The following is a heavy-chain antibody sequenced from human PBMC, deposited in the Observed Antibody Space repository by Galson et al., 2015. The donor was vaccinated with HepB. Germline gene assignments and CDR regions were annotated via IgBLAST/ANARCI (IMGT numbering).Heavy chain of an antibody. CDR2: IIPIFGTA. CDR3: ANAVTTRDWGNLNWFDP. D-gene: IGHD3-16*01. CDR1: GGTFSSYA. Sequence: SVKVSCKASGGTFSSYAISWVRQAPGQGLEWMGGIIPIFGTANYAQKFQGRVTITADESTSTAYMELSSLRSEDTAVYYCANAVTTRDWGNLNWFDPWGQGTLVTVSS. J-gene: IGHJ5*02. V-gene: IGHV1-69*13.